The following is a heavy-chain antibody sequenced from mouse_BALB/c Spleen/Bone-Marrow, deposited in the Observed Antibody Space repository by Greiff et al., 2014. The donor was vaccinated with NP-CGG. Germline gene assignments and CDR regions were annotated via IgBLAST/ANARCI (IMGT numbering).Heavy chain of an antibody. J-gene: IGHJ4*01. CDR3: ARSGERYGAMDY. Sequence: DVMLVESGGGLVKPGGSLKLSCAASGFTFSDYYMYWVRQTPEKRLEWVATISDGGGYTYYPDSVWGRFTISRDNAKNNLYLQMSSLKSEDTAMYYCARSGERYGAMDYWGQGTSVTVLS. V-gene: IGHV5-4*02. CDR2: ISDGGGYT. D-gene: IGHD2-10*02. CDR1: GFTFSDYY.